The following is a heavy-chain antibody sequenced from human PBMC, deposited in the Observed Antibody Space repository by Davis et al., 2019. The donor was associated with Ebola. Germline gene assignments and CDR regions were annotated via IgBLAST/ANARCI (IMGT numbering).Heavy chain of an antibody. Sequence: PGGSLRPSCAASGFSFSYYAMTWVRQAPGKGLDWVAYVSASGDITYYADSVKGRFTISRDNSKNTLSLQMNSLRAEDTAVYYCARGGETRLEYWGQGTLVTVSS. CDR3: ARGGETRLEY. J-gene: IGHJ4*02. CDR1: GFSFSYYA. V-gene: IGHV3-23*01. CDR2: VSASGDIT. D-gene: IGHD3-16*01.